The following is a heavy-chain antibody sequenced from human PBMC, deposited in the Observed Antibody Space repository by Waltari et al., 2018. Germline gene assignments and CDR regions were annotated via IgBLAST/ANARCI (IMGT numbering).Heavy chain of an antibody. Sequence: QVQLQESGPGLVKPSQTLSLTCTVSGGSISSGGYYWSWIRQHPGKGLEWIGYIYYSGSTYYNPPLKSRVTISVDTSKNQFSLKLSSVTAADTAVYYCARDARVYGSGKIDYWGQGTLVTVSS. J-gene: IGHJ4*02. CDR1: GGSISSGGYY. CDR2: IYYSGST. V-gene: IGHV4-31*03. D-gene: IGHD3-10*01. CDR3: ARDARVYGSGKIDY.